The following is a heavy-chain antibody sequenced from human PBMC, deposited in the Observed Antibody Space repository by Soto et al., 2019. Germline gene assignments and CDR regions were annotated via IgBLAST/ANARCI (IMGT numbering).Heavy chain of an antibody. CDR2: IHYNGNT. D-gene: IGHD3-10*01. CDR3: ARRLVRGVWILDP. Sequence: SDTLSPTSTVSGDPISAYTWSWDRQPPGKGLEWIGNIHYNGNTKYNPSLKSRVTMSVDTSKNQFSLKLSSVTAADTAVYYCARRLVRGVWILDPWGQGTLVTVS. CDR1: GDPISAYT. J-gene: IGHJ5*02. V-gene: IGHV4-59*08.